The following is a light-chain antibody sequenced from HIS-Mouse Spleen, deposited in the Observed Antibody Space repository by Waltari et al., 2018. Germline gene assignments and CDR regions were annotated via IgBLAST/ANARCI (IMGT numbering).Light chain of an antibody. CDR1: RRDVWRHDL. J-gene: IGLJ2*01. CDR3: CSYAGSSTLV. V-gene: IGLV2-23*01. Sequence: QSALTPPASVSGSPGQSITILCTGTRRDVWRHDLVSWYQQHPGKAPHLSIYEGSKRPSGVSNRFSGSKSGNTASLTISGLQAEDEADYYCCSYAGSSTLVFGGGTKLTVL. CDR2: EGS.